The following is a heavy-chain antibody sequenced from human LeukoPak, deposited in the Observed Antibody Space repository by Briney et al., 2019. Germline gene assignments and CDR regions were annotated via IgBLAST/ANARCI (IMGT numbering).Heavy chain of an antibody. CDR3: ARGPSSGWQWLGTLTPNFDY. Sequence: GASVKVSCKASGYTFTSYYMHWVRQAPGQGLEWMGWMNPNSGNTGYAQKFQGRVTMTRNTSISTAYMELSSLRSEDTAVYYCARGPSSGWQWLGTLTPNFDYWGQGTLVTVSS. V-gene: IGHV1-8*02. CDR1: GYTFTSYY. CDR2: MNPNSGNT. D-gene: IGHD6-19*01. J-gene: IGHJ4*02.